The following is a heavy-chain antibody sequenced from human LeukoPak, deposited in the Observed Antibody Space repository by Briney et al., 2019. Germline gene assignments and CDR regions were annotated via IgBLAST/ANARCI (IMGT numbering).Heavy chain of an antibody. Sequence: GGSLRLSCAASGFTFTSYGMNWVRQAPGKGLEWVSSITKSSSYICSADSVKGRFTISRDNAKNSLYLQMNSLRAEDTAVYYCARDPSGSYYNWFDPWGQGTLVTVSS. V-gene: IGHV3-21*01. D-gene: IGHD3-10*01. CDR2: ITKSSSYI. CDR1: GFTFTSYG. J-gene: IGHJ5*02. CDR3: ARDPSGSYYNWFDP.